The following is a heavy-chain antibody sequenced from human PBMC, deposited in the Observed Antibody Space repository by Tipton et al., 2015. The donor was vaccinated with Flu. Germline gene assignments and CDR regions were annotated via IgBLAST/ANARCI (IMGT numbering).Heavy chain of an antibody. D-gene: IGHD3-3*01. CDR3: ARYYGERYYDFWSGYYSDGAFDI. CDR2: IYYSGST. J-gene: IGHJ3*02. CDR1: GGSISSSSYY. V-gene: IGHV4-39*01. Sequence: TLSLTCTVSGGSISSSSYYWGWIRQPPGKGLEWIGSIYYSGSTYYNPSLKSRVTISVDTSKNQFSLKLSSVTAADTAVYYCARYYGERYYDFWSGYYSDGAFDIWGQGTMVTVSS.